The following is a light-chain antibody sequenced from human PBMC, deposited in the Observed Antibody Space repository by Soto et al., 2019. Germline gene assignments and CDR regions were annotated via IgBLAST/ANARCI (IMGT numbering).Light chain of an antibody. CDR1: QGISSN. Sequence: EIVMTQSLASLYASQGERDTLSCRASQGISSNLAWYQQKPGQAPKLLIYGASTMDTAIPARFSGSGSGTEFTLTISSLQSEDFAVYYCQLDIKYFVTFGQGTKVDIK. CDR3: QLDIKYFVT. CDR2: GAS. J-gene: IGKJ1*01. V-gene: IGKV3-15*01.